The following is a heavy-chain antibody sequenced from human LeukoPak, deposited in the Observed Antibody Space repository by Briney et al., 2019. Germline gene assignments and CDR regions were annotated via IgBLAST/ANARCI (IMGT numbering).Heavy chain of an antibody. D-gene: IGHD6-13*01. Sequence: SETLSLTCAVYGGSFSGYYWSWIRQPPGKGLEWIGEINHSGSTNYNPSLKSRVSISVDSSKNQFSLKVSSVTAADTAVYYCARGSDTAAGLYWGQGTLVTVSS. CDR2: INHSGST. CDR3: ARGSDTAAGLY. J-gene: IGHJ4*02. V-gene: IGHV4-34*01. CDR1: GGSFSGYY.